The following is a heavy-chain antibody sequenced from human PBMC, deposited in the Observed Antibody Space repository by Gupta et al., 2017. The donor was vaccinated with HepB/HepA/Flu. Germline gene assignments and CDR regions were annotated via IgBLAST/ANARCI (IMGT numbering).Heavy chain of an antibody. V-gene: IGHV3-23*01. CDR3: AKETYCSSTSCYRDRSLDY. Sequence: EVQLLESGGGLVLPGGSLRLSCAASGFTFSSYAMSWVRQAPGKGLEWVSSISASGSNTYYADSVKGRFTISRDNSKNTLYLQMNSLRAEDTAIYSCAKETYCSSTSCYRDRSLDYWGQGTLVTVSS. D-gene: IGHD2-2*01. J-gene: IGHJ4*02. CDR1: GFTFSSYA. CDR2: ISASGSNT.